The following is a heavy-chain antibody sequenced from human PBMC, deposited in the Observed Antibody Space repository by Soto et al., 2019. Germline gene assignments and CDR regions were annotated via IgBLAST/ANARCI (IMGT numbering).Heavy chain of an antibody. J-gene: IGHJ6*02. CDR1: GFTFNNFW. Sequence: EVQLVESGGGLVQPGGSLRLSCAASGFTFNNFWMTWVRQAPGKGLEWVANIKYDGSEKYYVDSVKGRFTVSRDNAKNSLCPQMNSLRAEDTAVYYCARDGGPSSYYYYYGMDVWGRGTTVTVSS. D-gene: IGHD2-15*01. V-gene: IGHV3-7*05. CDR3: ARDGGPSSYYYYYGMDV. CDR2: IKYDGSEK.